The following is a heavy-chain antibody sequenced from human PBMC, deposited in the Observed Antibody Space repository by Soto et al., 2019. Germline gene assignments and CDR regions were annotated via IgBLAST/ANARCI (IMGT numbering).Heavy chain of an antibody. CDR3: ARDMGAKSINYDSSGYCPNGMDV. CDR1: GFTFSSYA. V-gene: IGHV3-30-3*01. Sequence: PGGSLRLSCAASGFTFSSYAMHWVRQAPGKGLEWVAVISYDGSNKYYADSVRGRFTISRDNSKNTLYLQMNSLRAEDTAVYYCARDMGAKSINYDSSGYCPNGMDVWGQGTTVTVSS. D-gene: IGHD3-22*01. CDR2: ISYDGSNK. J-gene: IGHJ6*02.